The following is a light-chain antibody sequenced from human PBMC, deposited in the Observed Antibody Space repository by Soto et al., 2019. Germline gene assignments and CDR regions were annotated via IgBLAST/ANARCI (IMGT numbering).Light chain of an antibody. CDR2: AAS. V-gene: IGKV1-27*01. J-gene: IGKJ4*01. CDR1: QGISNY. CDR3: QKYNSAPPLT. Sequence: DIQMTQSPSSLSASVGYRVNITCRASQGISNYLAWYQQKPGKVPTLLIYAASTLQSGVPSRFSGSGSGTDFILTISSLQPDDVATYYCQKYNSAPPLTFGGGTKVDIK.